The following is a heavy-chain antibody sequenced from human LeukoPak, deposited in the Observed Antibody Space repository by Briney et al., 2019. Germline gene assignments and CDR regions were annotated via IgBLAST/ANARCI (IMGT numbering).Heavy chain of an antibody. J-gene: IGHJ4*02. CDR1: GFTFDDYG. Sequence: GGSLRLSCAASGFTFDDYGMSWVRQAPGKGLEWVSGINWNGGSTGYADSVKGRFTISRDNAKNSPYLQMNSLRAEDTAVYYCAKVDTMIVVVGFDYWGQGTLVTVSS. D-gene: IGHD3-22*01. CDR2: INWNGGST. V-gene: IGHV3-20*04. CDR3: AKVDTMIVVVGFDY.